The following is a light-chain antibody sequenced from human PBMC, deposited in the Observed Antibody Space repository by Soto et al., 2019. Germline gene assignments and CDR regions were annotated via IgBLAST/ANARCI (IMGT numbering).Light chain of an antibody. CDR1: QSISSW. J-gene: IGKJ1*01. V-gene: IGKV1-5*03. Sequence: DIQMTQSPPTLSASVGDRVTITCRASQSISSWLAWYQQKPGKAPKLLIYKASSLESGVPSRFSGSGSGTEFTLTISSLQPDDFAIYYCQQCNNYPWTFGQGTKVEIK. CDR3: QQCNNYPWT. CDR2: KAS.